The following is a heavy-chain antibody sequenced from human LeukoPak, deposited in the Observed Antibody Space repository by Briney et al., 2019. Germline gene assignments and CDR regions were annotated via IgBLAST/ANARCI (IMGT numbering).Heavy chain of an antibody. D-gene: IGHD3-10*01. J-gene: IGHJ3*02. CDR3: AGPTMVRGVSDAFDI. Sequence: SETLSLTCTVSGGSISSYYWSWIRQPPEKGLEWIGYIYYSGSTNYNPSLKSRVTISVDTSKNQFSLKLSSVTAADTAVYYCAGPTMVRGVSDAFDIWGQGTMVTVSS. V-gene: IGHV4-59*01. CDR2: IYYSGST. CDR1: GGSISSYY.